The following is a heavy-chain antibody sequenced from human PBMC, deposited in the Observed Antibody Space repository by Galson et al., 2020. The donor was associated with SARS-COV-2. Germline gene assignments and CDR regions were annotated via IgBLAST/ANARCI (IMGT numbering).Heavy chain of an antibody. D-gene: IGHD1-26*01. V-gene: IGHV1-18*01. J-gene: IGHJ3*02. CDR2: ISAYNGDT. CDR3: SWFELYSGRQFEI. CDR1: GYTFTSYG. Sequence: ASVKVSCKASGYTFTSYGFTWVRQAPGQGLEWMGWISAYNGDTNYAQRLQGRISMTADTSTSTAYMELRSLRSDDTAIYYCSWFELYSGRQFEIWGEGTMVAVSS.